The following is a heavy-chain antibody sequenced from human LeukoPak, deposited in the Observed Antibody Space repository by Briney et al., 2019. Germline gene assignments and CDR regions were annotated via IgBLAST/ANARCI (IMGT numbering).Heavy chain of an antibody. D-gene: IGHD6-6*01. V-gene: IGHV4-39*07. CDR2: IYYSGNT. CDR1: GASISSSSYY. Sequence: PSETLSLTCTVSGASISSSSYYWGWIRQPPGKGLEWIGNIYYSGNTYYNPSLKSRVTISVDTSKNQFSLKLSSVTAADTAVYYCARVAARSGEAFDYWGQGTLVTVSS. J-gene: IGHJ4*02. CDR3: ARVAARSGEAFDY.